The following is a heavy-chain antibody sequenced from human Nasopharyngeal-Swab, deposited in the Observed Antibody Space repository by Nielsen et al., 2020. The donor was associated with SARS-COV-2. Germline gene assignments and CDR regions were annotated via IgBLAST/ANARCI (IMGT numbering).Heavy chain of an antibody. CDR3: ARRPYSSSSGDYYYGMDV. J-gene: IGHJ6*02. D-gene: IGHD6-6*01. CDR1: GGTFSGYA. Sequence: SVKVSCKASGGTFSGYAISWVRQAPGQGLEWMGGIIPIFGTANYAQKFQGRVTTTADEFTSTAYMELSSLRSEDTAVYYCARRPYSSSSGDYYYGMDVWGQGTTVTVSS. V-gene: IGHV1-69*13. CDR2: IIPIFGTA.